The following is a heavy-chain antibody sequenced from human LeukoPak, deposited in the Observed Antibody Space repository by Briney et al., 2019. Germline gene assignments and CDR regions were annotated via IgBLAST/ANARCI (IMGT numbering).Heavy chain of an antibody. J-gene: IGHJ4*02. CDR2: IYNSGST. V-gene: IGHV4-59*08. CDR3: ARQGGDSFDN. CDR1: GGSISSYT. Sequence: SETLSLTCTVSGGSISSYTWNWIRQPPEKGLEWIGYIYNSGSTNYNPSLKSRVTISVDTSKNQFSLKLSSVTAADTAVYYCARQGGDSFDNWGQGTLVTVSS. D-gene: IGHD3-16*01.